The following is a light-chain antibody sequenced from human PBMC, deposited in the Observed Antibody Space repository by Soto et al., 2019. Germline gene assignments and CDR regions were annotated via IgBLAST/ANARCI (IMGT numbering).Light chain of an antibody. CDR2: DVS. Sequence: QSALTQPASVSGSPGQSITISCTGTSSDVGGYNYVSWYQQHPGKAPKLMIYDVSNRPSGVSNRFSGSKSGNTASLTISGLQAEDEADYYCSSCPSSSTLYVFGTGTKLTVL. V-gene: IGLV2-14*01. CDR1: SSDVGGYNY. CDR3: SSCPSSSTLYV. J-gene: IGLJ1*01.